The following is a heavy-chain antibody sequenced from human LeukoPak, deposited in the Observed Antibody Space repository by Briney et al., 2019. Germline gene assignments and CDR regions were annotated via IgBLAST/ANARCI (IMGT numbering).Heavy chain of an antibody. CDR3: ARGQLYYYDSSGYSY. CDR2: IWYDGSNK. Sequence: QPGRSLRLSCAASGFTFSSYGMHWVRQAPGKGLEWVAVIWYDGSNKYYADSVKGRFTISRDNSKNTLYLQMNSLRAEDTAVYYCARGQLYYYDSSGYSYRGQGTLVTVSS. J-gene: IGHJ4*02. V-gene: IGHV3-33*01. D-gene: IGHD3-22*01. CDR1: GFTFSSYG.